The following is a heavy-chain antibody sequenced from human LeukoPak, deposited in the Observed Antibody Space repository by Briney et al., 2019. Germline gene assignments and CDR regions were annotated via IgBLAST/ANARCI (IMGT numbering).Heavy chain of an antibody. CDR3: AEMRYYDFWSGYYTDLFYYYYGMDV. J-gene: IGHJ6*02. Sequence: PGGSLRLSCAASGFTFSNYDMHWVRQAPGKGLEWVAVISYDGSNKYYADSVKGRFTISRDNSKNTLYLQMNSLRAEDTAVYYCAEMRYYDFWSGYYTDLFYYYYGMDVWGQGTTVTVSS. CDR1: GFTFSNYD. D-gene: IGHD3-3*01. CDR2: ISYDGSNK. V-gene: IGHV3-30*18.